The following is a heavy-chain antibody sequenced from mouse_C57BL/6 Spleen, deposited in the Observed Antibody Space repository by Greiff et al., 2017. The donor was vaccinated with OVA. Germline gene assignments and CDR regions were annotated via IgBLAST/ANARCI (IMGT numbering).Heavy chain of an antibody. CDR2: IDPEDGDT. Sequence: EVQLQQSGAELVRPGASVTLSCTASGFNIKDYYMHWVKQRPEQGLEWIGWIDPEDGDTAYAPKFKGKATLTADTSSSTAYLQLSSLTSADAAVYVCTRRFDTAVVDAGDYWGQGTTLTVSS. V-gene: IGHV14-1*01. J-gene: IGHJ2*01. CDR3: TRRFDTAVVDAGDY. CDR1: GFNIKDYY. D-gene: IGHD1-1*01.